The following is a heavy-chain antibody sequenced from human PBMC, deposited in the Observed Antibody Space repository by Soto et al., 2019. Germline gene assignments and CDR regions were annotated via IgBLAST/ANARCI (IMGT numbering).Heavy chain of an antibody. D-gene: IGHD4-17*01. V-gene: IGHV1-18*01. J-gene: IGHJ6*02. Sequence: ASVKVSCKASGYTFTNFGISWVRQAPGQGLEWKGWISAYNGNTNYAQKFQGRVTMTEDTSTDTAYMDLSSLRSEDTAVYYCASADLRPILGRDYHYYYYGMEVWGQGTTVTVSS. CDR2: ISAYNGNT. CDR3: ASADLRPILGRDYHYYYYGMEV. CDR1: GYTFTNFG.